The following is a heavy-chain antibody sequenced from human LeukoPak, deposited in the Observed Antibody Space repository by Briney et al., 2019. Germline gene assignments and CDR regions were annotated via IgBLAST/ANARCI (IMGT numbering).Heavy chain of an antibody. D-gene: IGHD5-18*01. CDR2: IIPIFGTA. CDR3: ARGASDTATDYFDY. Sequence: ASVKVSCKASGGTFSSYAISWVRQAPGQGLEWMGGIIPIFGTANYAQKFQGRVTITTDESTSTAYMELSSLRSEDTAVYYCARGASDTATDYFDYWGQGTLVTVSS. CDR1: GGTFSSYA. V-gene: IGHV1-69*05. J-gene: IGHJ4*02.